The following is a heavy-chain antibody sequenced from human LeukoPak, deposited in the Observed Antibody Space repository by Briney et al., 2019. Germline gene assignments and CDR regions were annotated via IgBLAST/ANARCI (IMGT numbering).Heavy chain of an antibody. Sequence: SETLSLTCTVSGGSISRYFWTWIRLPPTKGLEWIGYISSSGSTSYNPSLTSRATISIDTSKNHFSLKLNSVTAADTAVYYCARLIAVAGTFYYFDYWGQGTLVTVSS. V-gene: IGHV4-59*08. J-gene: IGHJ4*02. CDR2: ISSSGST. CDR3: ARLIAVAGTFYYFDY. D-gene: IGHD6-19*01. CDR1: GGSISRYF.